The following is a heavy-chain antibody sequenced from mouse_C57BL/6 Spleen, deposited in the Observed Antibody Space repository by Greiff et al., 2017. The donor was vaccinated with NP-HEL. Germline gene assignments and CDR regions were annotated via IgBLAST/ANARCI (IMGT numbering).Heavy chain of an antibody. Sequence: QVQLQQPGAELVRPGTSVKLSCKASGYTFTSYWMHWVKQRPGQGLEWIGMIHPNSGSTNYNEKFKSKATLTVDKSSSTAYMQLSRLTSEASEVYYFSVDYTKRNAMDYWGKGPSVTSSS. CDR2: IHPNSGST. CDR1: GYTFTSYW. D-gene: IGHD2-4*01. V-gene: IGHV1-64*01. CDR3: SVDYTKRNAMDY. J-gene: IGHJ4*01.